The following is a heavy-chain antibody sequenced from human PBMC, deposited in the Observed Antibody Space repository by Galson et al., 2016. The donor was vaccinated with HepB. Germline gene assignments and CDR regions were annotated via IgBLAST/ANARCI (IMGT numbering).Heavy chain of an antibody. V-gene: IGHV3-23*01. CDR2: ISTDGGRT. CDR3: ANTVGMTVEADY. Sequence: SLRLSCAASGVPFIKYAMSWVRQAPGRGLEWVSAISTDGGRTYYADSVKGRFTISRDNSKNTLYLLMNSLRAEDTAVYYCANTVGMTVEADYWGQGTLVTVSS. CDR1: GVPFIKYA. D-gene: IGHD1-26*01. J-gene: IGHJ4*02.